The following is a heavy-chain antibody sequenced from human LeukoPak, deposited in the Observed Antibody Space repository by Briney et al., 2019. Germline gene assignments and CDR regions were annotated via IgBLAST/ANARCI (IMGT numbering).Heavy chain of an antibody. J-gene: IGHJ4*02. CDR3: ARVVASNYYGSGSYYIDY. D-gene: IGHD3-10*01. CDR2: IYHSGST. CDR1: GGSISSGGYS. Sequence: SETLSLTCAVSGGSISSGGYSWSWIRQPPGKGLEWIGYIYHSGSTHYNPSLKSRVTISVDRSKNQFSLKLSSVTAADTAVYYCARVVASNYYGSGSYYIDYWGQGTLVTVSS. V-gene: IGHV4-30-2*01.